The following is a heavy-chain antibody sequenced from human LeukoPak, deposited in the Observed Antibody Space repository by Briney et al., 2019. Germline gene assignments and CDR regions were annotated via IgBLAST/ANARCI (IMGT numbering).Heavy chain of an antibody. D-gene: IGHD6-19*01. Sequence: ASVKVSCKASGYTFTSYGLTWVRQAPGQGLEWMGWINPNSGGTNYAQKFQGRVTMTRDTSISTAYMELSRLRSDDTAVYYCAREEGDSSGLDYWGQGTLVTVSS. CDR2: INPNSGGT. J-gene: IGHJ4*02. CDR1: GYTFTSYG. V-gene: IGHV1-2*02. CDR3: AREEGDSSGLDY.